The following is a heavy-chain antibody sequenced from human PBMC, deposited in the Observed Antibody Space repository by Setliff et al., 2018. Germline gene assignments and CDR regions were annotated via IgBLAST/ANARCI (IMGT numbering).Heavy chain of an antibody. CDR2: MHAGGNI. CDR3: ARGRLSFGSYGSGNQWKYYYYMDV. D-gene: IGHD3-10*01. V-gene: IGHV4-4*08. Sequence: PSETLSLTCSVSGDSLRNDYWTWIHQPPGKGLEWIGNMHAGGNINYNPSLKSRVTLSLATSKNQFSLNLTSVTAADTAIYYCARGRLSFGSYGSGNQWKYYYYMDVWGKGTTVTVSS. J-gene: IGHJ6*03. CDR1: GDSLRNDY.